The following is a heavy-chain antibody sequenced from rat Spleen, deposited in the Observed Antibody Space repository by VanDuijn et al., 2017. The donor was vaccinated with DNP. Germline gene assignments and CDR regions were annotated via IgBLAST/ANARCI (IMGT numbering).Heavy chain of an antibody. J-gene: IGHJ4*01. CDR1: GFSLTGYN. D-gene: IGHD1-9*01. Sequence: QVQLKESGPGLVQPSQTLSLTCTVAGFSLTGYNVHWVRQPPGKGLEWMGIIWNTGGTRYNSGLKSRLRISRDTSKSQVFLKMNSLQTEDTAMYFCARYYGYNYYAMDAWGQGTSVTVSS. V-gene: IGHV2-41*01. CDR3: ARYYGYNYYAMDA. CDR2: IWNTGGT.